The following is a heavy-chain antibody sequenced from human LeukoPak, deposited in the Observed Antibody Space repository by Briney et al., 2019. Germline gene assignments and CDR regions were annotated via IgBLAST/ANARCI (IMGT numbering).Heavy chain of an antibody. CDR2: IKQDGSEK. D-gene: IGHD4-17*01. CDR3: ARSSGTVTTFHFDY. V-gene: IGHV3-7*01. Sequence: GGSLRLSCAASGFTFSDYWMSWVRQAPGKGLEWVAHIKQDGSEKYYVDSVKGRFTISRDNAKNSLYLQMNSLRPEDTAVYYCARSSGTVTTFHFDYWGQGTLVTVSS. J-gene: IGHJ4*02. CDR1: GFTFSDYW.